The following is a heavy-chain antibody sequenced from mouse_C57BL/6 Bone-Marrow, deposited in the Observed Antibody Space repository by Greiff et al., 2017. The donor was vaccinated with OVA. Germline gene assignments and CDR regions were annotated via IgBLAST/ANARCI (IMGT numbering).Heavy chain of an antibody. CDR2: IDPEDGET. CDR1: GFNIKDYY. CDR3: ARPYYYGSSYPFDY. J-gene: IGHJ2*01. D-gene: IGHD1-1*01. Sequence: VQLQQSGAELVKPGASVTLSCTASGFNIKDYYMHWVKQRTEQGLEWIGRIDPEDGETKYAPKFQGKATITADTSSNTAYLQLSSLTSEDTAVYYCARPYYYGSSYPFDYWGQGSTLTVSS. V-gene: IGHV14-2*01.